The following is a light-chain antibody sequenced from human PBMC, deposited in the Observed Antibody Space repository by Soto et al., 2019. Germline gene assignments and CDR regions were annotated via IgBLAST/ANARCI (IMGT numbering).Light chain of an antibody. CDR1: SSAIGDYGY. CDR3: SSYSSSSTLPYV. V-gene: IGLV2-14*01. CDR2: EVT. J-gene: IGLJ1*01. Sequence: QSVLTQPASVSGSPGQSITISCTGTSSAIGDYGYVSWYQQHPGKAPKLIIYEVTNRPSGGSHRFSGSKSGDTASLTISGLQAEDEADYYCSSYSSSSTLPYVFGTGTKLTVL.